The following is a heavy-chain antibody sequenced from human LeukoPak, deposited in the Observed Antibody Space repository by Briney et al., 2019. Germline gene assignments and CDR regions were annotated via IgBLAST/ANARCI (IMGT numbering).Heavy chain of an antibody. J-gene: IGHJ4*02. CDR1: GDSMTSNNW. D-gene: IGHD6-13*01. CDR2: IYHTGRT. V-gene: IGHV4-4*02. CDR3: ARVYSSSWYGNFPDY. Sequence: PSETLSLTCAVSGDSMTSNNWWSWVRQPPGKGLEWIGDIYHTGRTNYNPSLKSRVTISVDTSKNQFSLKLSSVTAADTTVYYCARVYSSSWYGNFPDYWGQGTLVTVSS.